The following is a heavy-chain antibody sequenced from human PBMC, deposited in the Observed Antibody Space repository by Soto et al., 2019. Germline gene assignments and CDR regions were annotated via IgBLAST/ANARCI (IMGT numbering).Heavy chain of an antibody. CDR2: IYTSGST. CDR3: VRGEDAFFYYGLDV. CDR1: GGSISSYY. J-gene: IGHJ6*02. V-gene: IGHV4-4*07. Sequence: ETLSLTCTVSGGSISSYYWSWIRQPAGKGLEWIGRIYTSGSTNYNPSLKSRVTMSVDTSKNQFSLKLTSVTAADTAVYYCVRGEDAFFYYGLDVWGQGITVTVSS.